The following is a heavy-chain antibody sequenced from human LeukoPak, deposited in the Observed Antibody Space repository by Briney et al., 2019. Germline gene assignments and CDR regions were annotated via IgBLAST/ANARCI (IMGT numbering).Heavy chain of an antibody. CDR2: ISRNIRTI. V-gene: IGHV3-48*03. J-gene: IGHJ6*04. CDR1: GFTFRSYE. Sequence: GGSLRLSFGASGFTFRSYETNWVRQAPGKGLEWLSYISRNIRTIYYADSVKGRFTISRDNAKNSLYLQMNSLRAEDTAVYYCVGGTLYSSGWSFSALDVWGKGTTVTVSS. CDR3: VGGTLYSSGWSFSALDV. D-gene: IGHD6-19*01.